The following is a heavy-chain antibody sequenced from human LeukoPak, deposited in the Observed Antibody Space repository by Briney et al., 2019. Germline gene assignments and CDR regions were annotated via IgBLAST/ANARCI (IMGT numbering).Heavy chain of an antibody. Sequence: GGSLRLSCAASGFTFNDYYMSWIRQAPGKGLEWVSGINWNGGSTGYADSVKGRFTISRDNAKNSLYLQMNSLRAEDTALYYCAKGAEVLVRGVIDYWGQGTLVTVSS. V-gene: IGHV3-20*04. CDR2: INWNGGST. CDR3: AKGAEVLVRGVIDY. CDR1: GFTFNDYY. J-gene: IGHJ4*02. D-gene: IGHD3-10*01.